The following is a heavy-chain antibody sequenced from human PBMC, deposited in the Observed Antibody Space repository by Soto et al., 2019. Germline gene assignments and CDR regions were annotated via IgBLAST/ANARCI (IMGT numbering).Heavy chain of an antibody. D-gene: IGHD3-3*01. V-gene: IGHV3-30*18. CDR2: ISNDGNSE. Sequence: QVQLVESGGGVVQPGRSLRLSCAASGFTFSAFGMHWVRQAPGKGLEWVAAISNDGNSEHYADSVKGRFTISRDNSKNTFYLQMNSLSVEDTAVYYCAKTITTVGVSSTGRGALLDNWGQGILVSVSS. J-gene: IGHJ4*02. CDR3: AKTITTVGVSSTGRGALLDN. CDR1: GFTFSAFG.